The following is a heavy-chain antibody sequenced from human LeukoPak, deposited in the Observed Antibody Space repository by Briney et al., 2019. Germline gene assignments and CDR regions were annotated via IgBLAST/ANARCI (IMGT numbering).Heavy chain of an antibody. CDR3: ARDYYDSWSGYYNVLVY. Sequence: ASVKVSCKASGYTFTGYYMHWVRQAPGQGLEWMGWINPNSGGTNYAQKFQGRVTMTRDTSISTAYMELSRLRSDDTAVYYCARDYYDSWSGYYNVLVYWGQGTLVTVSS. CDR1: GYTFTGYY. CDR2: INPNSGGT. J-gene: IGHJ4*02. V-gene: IGHV1-2*02. D-gene: IGHD3-3*01.